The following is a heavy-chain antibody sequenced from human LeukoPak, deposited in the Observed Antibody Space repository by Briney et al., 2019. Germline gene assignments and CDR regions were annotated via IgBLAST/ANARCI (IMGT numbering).Heavy chain of an antibody. CDR3: AREKQPGYYFDY. J-gene: IGHJ4*02. V-gene: IGHV1-69*01. Sequence: ASVKVSCKASGGTFSSYAISWVRQAPGQGLEWMGGIIPIFGTANYAQKFRGRVTITADESTSTAYMELSSLRSEDTAVYYCAREKQPGYYFDYWGQGTLVTVSS. CDR1: GGTFSSYA. CDR2: IIPIFGTA. D-gene: IGHD6-13*01.